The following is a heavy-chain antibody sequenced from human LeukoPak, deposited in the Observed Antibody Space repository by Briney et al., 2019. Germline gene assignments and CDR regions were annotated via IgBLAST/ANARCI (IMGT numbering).Heavy chain of an antibody. Sequence: GGSLRLSCAASGFTFSSYGMSWVRQAPGKGLEWVSAISGSGGSTYYADSVKGRFTISRDNSKNTLYLQMNSLRAEDTAVYYCARNINSGSYYSFDYWGQGTLVTVSS. CDR2: ISGSGGST. D-gene: IGHD1-26*01. J-gene: IGHJ4*02. CDR1: GFTFSSYG. V-gene: IGHV3-23*01. CDR3: ARNINSGSYYSFDY.